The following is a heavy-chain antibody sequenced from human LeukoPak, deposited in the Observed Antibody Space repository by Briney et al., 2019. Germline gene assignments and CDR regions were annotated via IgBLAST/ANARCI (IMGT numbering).Heavy chain of an antibody. J-gene: IGHJ4*02. CDR2: INTNTGNP. CDR1: GYTFTSYA. D-gene: IGHD3-22*01. CDR3: AREATRWSSGILDY. V-gene: IGHV7-4-1*02. Sequence: GASVKVSCKASGYTFTSYALNWVRQAPGQGLEWMGWINTNTGNPTYAQGFTGRFVFSLDTSVSTAYLQITSLKAEDTAVYYCAREATRWSSGILDYWGQGTLVTVSS.